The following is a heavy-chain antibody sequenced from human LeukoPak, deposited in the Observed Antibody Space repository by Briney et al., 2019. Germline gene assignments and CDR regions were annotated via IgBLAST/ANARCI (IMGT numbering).Heavy chain of an antibody. D-gene: IGHD3-10*01. Sequence: ASVKVSCKASGYTSTSYDINWVRQATGQGLEWMGWMNPNSGNTGYAQKFQGRVTMTRNTSISTAYMELSSLRSEDTAVYYCARGPERSRYGSGSSWFDPWGQGTLVTVSS. V-gene: IGHV1-8*01. J-gene: IGHJ5*02. CDR2: MNPNSGNT. CDR3: ARGPERSRYGSGSSWFDP. CDR1: GYTSTSYD.